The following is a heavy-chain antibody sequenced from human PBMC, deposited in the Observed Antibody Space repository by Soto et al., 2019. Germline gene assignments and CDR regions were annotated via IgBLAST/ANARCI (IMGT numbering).Heavy chain of an antibody. CDR2: IYYSGST. D-gene: IGHD6-19*01. Sequence: SETLSLTCTVSGGSISRGGYYWSWIRQHPGKGLEWIGYIYYSGSTYYNPSLKSRVTISVDTSKNQFSLKLSSVTAADTAVYYCARERYSSGWYFNWFDPWGQGTLVTVSS. V-gene: IGHV4-31*03. CDR1: GGSISRGGYY. CDR3: ARERYSSGWYFNWFDP. J-gene: IGHJ5*02.